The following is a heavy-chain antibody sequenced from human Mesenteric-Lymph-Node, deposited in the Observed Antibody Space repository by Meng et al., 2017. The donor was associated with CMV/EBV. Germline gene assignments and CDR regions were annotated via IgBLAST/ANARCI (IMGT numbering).Heavy chain of an antibody. Sequence: KASGYTFTSYYMHWVRQAPGQGLEWMRIFNPSGGSTNYAQKFQGRVTLTKDTSTSTVYMEVISLRSEDTTVYYCARGSGSWAYDFDYWGQGTLVTVSS. CDR1: GYTFTSYY. V-gene: IGHV1-46*01. CDR2: FNPSGGST. CDR3: ARGSGSWAYDFDY. J-gene: IGHJ4*02. D-gene: IGHD6-13*01.